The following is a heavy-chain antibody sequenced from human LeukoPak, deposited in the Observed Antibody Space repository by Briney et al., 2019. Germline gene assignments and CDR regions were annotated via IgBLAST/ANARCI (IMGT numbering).Heavy chain of an antibody. CDR1: GFTFSSYS. V-gene: IGHV3-48*01. J-gene: IGHJ4*02. Sequence: GGSLRLSCAASGFTFSSYSMNWVRQAPGKGLEWVSYISDSSSTKYYAASVKGRFTISRDNAKNSLYLQMNSLRAEDTAVYYCAREAGYIDYWGQGTLVTVSS. CDR3: AREAGYIDY. CDR2: ISDSSSTK. D-gene: IGHD6-13*01.